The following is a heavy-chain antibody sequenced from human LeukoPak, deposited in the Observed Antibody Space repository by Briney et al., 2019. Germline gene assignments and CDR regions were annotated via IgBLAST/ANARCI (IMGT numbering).Heavy chain of an antibody. J-gene: IGHJ5*02. CDR2: ISGSTYTT. CDR3: AKKTLPVSGYIYFDP. V-gene: IGHV3-23*01. D-gene: IGHD6-19*01. Sequence: PGGSLRLSCAASGFTFSTYAMSWIRQAPGKGLEWVSIISGSTYTTYYADSVKGRFTISRDNSKNTLYLQMHSLRAEDTAIYYCAKKTLPVSGYIYFDPWGQGTLVIVSS. CDR1: GFTFSTYA.